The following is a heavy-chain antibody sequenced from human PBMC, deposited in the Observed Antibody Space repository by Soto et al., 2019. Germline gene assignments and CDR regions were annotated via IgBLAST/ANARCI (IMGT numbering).Heavy chain of an antibody. V-gene: IGHV4-59*01. CDR2: VYYGGST. D-gene: IGHD3-3*01. J-gene: IGHJ4*02. Sequence: SETLSLTCTVSVDSIRSYYWTWMRQPPGRGLEWIGHVYYGGSTNYNPSLQSRVTISLDTSKNQFSLRLTSMTAADAAVYYCAGEGALATFGVVWGQGTRVTVSS. CDR1: VDSIRSYY. CDR3: AGEGALATFGVV.